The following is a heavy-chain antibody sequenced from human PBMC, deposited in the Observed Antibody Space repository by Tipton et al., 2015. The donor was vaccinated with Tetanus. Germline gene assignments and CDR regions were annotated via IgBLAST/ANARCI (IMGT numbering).Heavy chain of an antibody. CDR3: AQGKSNQGMFS. D-gene: IGHD2/OR15-2a*01. CDR2: IFYSGSI. Sequence: TLSLTCTVSGGSITSSIDYWGWVRQPPGKGLEWIGNIFYSGSINYNPSLKSRLTISADTAKNQFSLKLNSVTASDTAAYYCAQGKSNQGMFSWGQGTLVTVSS. CDR1: GGSITSSIDY. V-gene: IGHV4-39*01. J-gene: IGHJ4*02.